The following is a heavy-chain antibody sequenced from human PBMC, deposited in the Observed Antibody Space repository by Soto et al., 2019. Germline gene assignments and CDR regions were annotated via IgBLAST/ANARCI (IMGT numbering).Heavy chain of an antibody. CDR1: GGSFSGYY. J-gene: IGHJ4*02. V-gene: IGHV4-34*01. CDR2: INHSGST. Sequence: QVQLQQWGAGLLKPSETLSLTCAVYGGSFSGYYWSWIRQPPGKGLEWIGEINHSGSTNYNPSLQSGGTTSVDTSNNQFSLKLCAVTAAATAVYYCARRVVVAAEPFDYWGQGTLVTVSS. CDR3: ARRVVVAAEPFDY. D-gene: IGHD2-15*01.